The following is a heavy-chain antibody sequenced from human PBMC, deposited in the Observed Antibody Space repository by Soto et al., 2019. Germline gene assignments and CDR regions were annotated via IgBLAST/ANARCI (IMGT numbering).Heavy chain of an antibody. CDR3: ARVYCSGGSCYSIDY. CDR1: GYTFTSYF. V-gene: IGHV1-46*03. Sequence: ASVKVSCKASGYTFTSYFMHWVRQAPGQGLEWMGIINPSGGSTSYAQKFQGRVTMTRDTSTSTVYMELSSLRSEDAAVYYCARVYCSGGSCYSIDYWGQGTLVTVSS. J-gene: IGHJ4*02. D-gene: IGHD2-15*01. CDR2: INPSGGST.